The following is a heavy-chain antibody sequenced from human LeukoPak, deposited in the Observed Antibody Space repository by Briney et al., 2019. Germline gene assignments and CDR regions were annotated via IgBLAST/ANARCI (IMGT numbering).Heavy chain of an antibody. J-gene: IGHJ4*02. CDR1: GYIFSNHY. V-gene: IGHV1-46*01. CDR3: AREPPESYYFDY. Sequence: ASVKVSCKTSGYIFSNHYIHWVRQAPGQGPEWMGIIRPSSGRADYTQKFQGRVTMTRDMSTTTVYMELTTLGSDDTAVYFCAREPPESYYFDYWGQGTLVTVPS. CDR2: IRPSSGRA. D-gene: IGHD2/OR15-2a*01.